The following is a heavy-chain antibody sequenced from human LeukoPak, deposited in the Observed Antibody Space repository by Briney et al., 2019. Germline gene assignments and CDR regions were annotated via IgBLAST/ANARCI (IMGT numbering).Heavy chain of an antibody. J-gene: IGHJ4*02. CDR3: AREWGSGSYYNWYNFDF. V-gene: IGHV4-38-2*02. Sequence: SETLSLTCGVSGCSISSGYYWGWIRQPPGKGLEWIGSIYHSGSTSYNASLKSRVTISVDTSKNQFSLKLTSVTAADTAVYYCAREWGSGSYYNWYNFDFWGQGTLVTVSS. CDR1: GCSISSGYY. D-gene: IGHD3-10*01. CDR2: IYHSGST.